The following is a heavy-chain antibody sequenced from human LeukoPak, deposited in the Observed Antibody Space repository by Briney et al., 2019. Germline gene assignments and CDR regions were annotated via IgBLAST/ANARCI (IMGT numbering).Heavy chain of an antibody. Sequence: GGSLRLSCVASGFSFSTYGMHWVRQPPGKGLEWVAFVRYDGGSEYYGDSVKGRFTISRDNSKNTLYLQMNSLRAEDTAVYYCASGSGSYRTPYYYMDVWGTGTTVTVSS. CDR3: ASGSGSYRTPYYYMDV. D-gene: IGHD3-10*01. CDR2: VRYDGGSE. V-gene: IGHV3-30*02. CDR1: GFSFSTYG. J-gene: IGHJ6*03.